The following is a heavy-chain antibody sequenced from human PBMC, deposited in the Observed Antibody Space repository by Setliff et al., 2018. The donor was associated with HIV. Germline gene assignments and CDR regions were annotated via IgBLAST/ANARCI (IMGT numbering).Heavy chain of an antibody. Sequence: SETLSLTCAVFRGSFSGYYWTWIRQAPGKGLEWIGEINDSGSINYNPSLKSRITISADASKNQFSLQLTSMIAADTAMFYCARGRGPMGGDAFDIWGQGTMVTVSS. D-gene: IGHD3-10*01. J-gene: IGHJ3*02. CDR2: INDSGSI. V-gene: IGHV4-34*01. CDR3: ARGRGPMGGDAFDI. CDR1: RGSFSGYY.